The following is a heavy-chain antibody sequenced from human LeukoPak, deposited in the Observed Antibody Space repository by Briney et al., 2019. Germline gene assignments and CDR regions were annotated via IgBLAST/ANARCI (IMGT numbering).Heavy chain of an antibody. CDR3: ARDKGATN. CDR2: IYYSGST. CDR1: GGSISSYY. V-gene: IGHV4-59*01. J-gene: IGHJ4*02. Sequence: SETLSLTCTVSGGSISSYYWSWIRQPPGKGPEWIGYIYYSGSTNYNPSLKSRVTISVDTSKNQFSLKLSSVTAADTAVYYCARDKGATNWGQGTLVTVSS. D-gene: IGHD1-26*01.